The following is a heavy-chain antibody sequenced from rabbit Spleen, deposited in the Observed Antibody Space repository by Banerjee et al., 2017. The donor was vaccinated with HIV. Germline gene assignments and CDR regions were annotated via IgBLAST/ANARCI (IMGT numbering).Heavy chain of an antibody. Sequence: QEQLVESGGGLVQPGGSLKLSCKASGFDFSSYGVTWVRQAPGKGLEWIGYIDPLFGATYYANWVNGRFTISSHNAQNTLYLQLNSLTAADTATYFCVRDKASISGDYGPYYFNLWARGPWSPS. V-gene: IGHV1S47*01. D-gene: IGHD1-1*01. CDR3: VRDKASISGDYGPYYFNL. J-gene: IGHJ4*01. CDR1: GFDFSSYG. CDR2: IDPLFGAT.